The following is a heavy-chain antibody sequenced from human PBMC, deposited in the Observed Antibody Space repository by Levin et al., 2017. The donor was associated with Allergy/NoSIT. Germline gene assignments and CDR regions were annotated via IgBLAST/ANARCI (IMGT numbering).Heavy chain of an antibody. Sequence: ASVKVSCKASGYTFTGYYMHWVRQAPGQGLEWMGRINPNSGGTNYAQKFQGRVTMTRDTSISTAYMELSRLRSDDTAVYYCAREGYDCSGGSCYSRDNWFDPWGQGTLVTVSS. CDR1: GYTFTGYY. CDR3: AREGYDCSGGSCYSRDNWFDP. J-gene: IGHJ5*02. CDR2: INPNSGGT. V-gene: IGHV1-2*06. D-gene: IGHD2-15*01.